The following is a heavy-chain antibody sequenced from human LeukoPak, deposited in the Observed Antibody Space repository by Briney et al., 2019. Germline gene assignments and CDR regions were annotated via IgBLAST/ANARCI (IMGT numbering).Heavy chain of an antibody. D-gene: IGHD3-3*01. CDR2: INHSGST. CDR3: ARRVVIIRWFDP. J-gene: IGHJ5*02. Sequence: SETLSLTCAVYGGSFSGYYWSWIRQPPGKGLEWIGEINHSGSTNYNPSLKSRVTISVDTSKNQFSLKLSSVTAADTAVYYCARRVVIIRWFDPWGQGTLVTVSS. V-gene: IGHV4-34*01. CDR1: GGSFSGYY.